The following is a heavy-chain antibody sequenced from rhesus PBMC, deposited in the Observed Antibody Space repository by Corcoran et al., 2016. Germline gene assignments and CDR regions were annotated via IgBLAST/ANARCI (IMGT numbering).Heavy chain of an antibody. V-gene: IGHV4-165*02. Sequence: QVQLQESGPGLVKPSETLSLTCAVSGGSIRGSYWNWTRPPTGKGLGWIGDIGGSIGSTYYNPSLKSRVTISTDTSKNQFSLKLSSVTAADTAVYYCARNTRYSSTDYWGQGVLVTVSS. CDR1: GGSIRGSY. J-gene: IGHJ4*01. CDR3: ARNTRYSSTDY. CDR2: IGGSIGST. D-gene: IGHD6-19*01.